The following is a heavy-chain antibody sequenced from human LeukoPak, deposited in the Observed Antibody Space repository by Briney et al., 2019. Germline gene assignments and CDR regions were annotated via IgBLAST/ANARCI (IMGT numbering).Heavy chain of an antibody. CDR1: GFTFSSYA. J-gene: IGHJ6*02. D-gene: IGHD3-3*01. CDR3: AGSPQNYDFWSGYGAYYGMDV. Sequence: GRSLRLSCAASGFTFSSYAMHWVRQAPGKGLEWVAVISYDGSNKYYADSAKGRFTISRDNSKNTLYLQMNSLRAEDTAVYYCAGSPQNYDFWSGYGAYYGMDVWGQGTTVTVSS. CDR2: ISYDGSNK. V-gene: IGHV3-30*04.